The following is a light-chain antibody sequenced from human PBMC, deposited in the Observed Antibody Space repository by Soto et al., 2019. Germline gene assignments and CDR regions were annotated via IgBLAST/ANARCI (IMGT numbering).Light chain of an antibody. Sequence: EVVLTQSPDTLSLSPGETATLSCRASQSVDRYVAWYQQKTGQAPRLLISGASTRATGIPDRFSGSGSETDFTLTISRLEPEDFAVYYCQQYGSSGTFGQGTKVDIK. J-gene: IGKJ1*01. CDR1: QSVDRY. V-gene: IGKV3-20*01. CDR2: GAS. CDR3: QQYGSSGT.